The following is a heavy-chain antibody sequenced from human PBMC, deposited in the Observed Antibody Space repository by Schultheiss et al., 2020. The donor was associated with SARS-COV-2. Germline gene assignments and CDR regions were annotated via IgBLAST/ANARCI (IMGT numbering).Heavy chain of an antibody. D-gene: IGHD3-9*01. J-gene: IGHJ4*02. CDR2: INHSGST. V-gene: IGHV4-61*01. CDR1: GGSVSSGSYY. Sequence: SETLSLTCTVSGGSVSSGSYYWSWIRQPPGRGLEWVGEINHSGSTNYNPSLKSRVTISVDTSKNQFSLKLSSVTAADTAVYYCARSLRYFDWLSYWGQGTLVTVSS. CDR3: ARSLRYFDWLSY.